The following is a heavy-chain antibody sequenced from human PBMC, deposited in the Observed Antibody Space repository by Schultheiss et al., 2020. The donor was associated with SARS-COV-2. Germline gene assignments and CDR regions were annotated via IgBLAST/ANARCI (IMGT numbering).Heavy chain of an antibody. Sequence: GGSLRLSCAASGFTFSSYEMNWVRQAPGKGLEWVSSISSSSSYIYYADSVKGRFTISRDNSKNTLYLQMNSLRAEDTAVYYCARGDSGSFHVEYFQHWGQGTLVTVSS. CDR1: GFTFSSYE. CDR3: ARGDSGSFHVEYFQH. V-gene: IGHV3-21*01. J-gene: IGHJ1*01. D-gene: IGHD1-26*01. CDR2: ISSSSSYI.